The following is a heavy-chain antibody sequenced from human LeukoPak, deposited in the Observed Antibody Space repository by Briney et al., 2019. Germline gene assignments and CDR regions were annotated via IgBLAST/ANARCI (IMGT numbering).Heavy chain of an antibody. CDR1: GGTFSSYV. CDR2: INPNSGGT. D-gene: IGHD1-1*01. V-gene: IGHV1-2*02. CDR3: AGDSTSDAFDI. J-gene: IGHJ3*02. Sequence: ASVKVSCKASGGTFSSYVISWVRQAPGQGLEWMGWINPNSGGTNYAQKFQGRVTMTRDTSISTAYMELSRLRSDDTAVYYCAGDSTSDAFDIWGQGTMVTVSS.